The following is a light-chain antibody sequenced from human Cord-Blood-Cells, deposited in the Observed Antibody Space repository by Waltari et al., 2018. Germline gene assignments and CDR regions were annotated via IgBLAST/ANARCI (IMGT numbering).Light chain of an antibody. CDR2: GAS. V-gene: IGKV1-39*01. Sequence: IQLTQSPPSLSASVGDGVPITSRPTQSISSVLTWKQQKPGKGPKLLIYGASSLKSGIQARFSGSGSGTDFNLTISSLQPEDFATYYCQQSYSTPLTFGGGTKVEIK. CDR1: QSISSV. J-gene: IGKJ4*01. CDR3: QQSYSTPLT.